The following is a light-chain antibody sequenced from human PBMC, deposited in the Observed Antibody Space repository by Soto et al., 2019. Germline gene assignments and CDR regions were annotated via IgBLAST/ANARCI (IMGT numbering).Light chain of an antibody. CDR2: EVS. V-gene: IGLV2-14*01. CDR3: SSYTITSPYV. J-gene: IGLJ1*01. Sequence: QSVLTQPASVSGSPGQAITISCSGSNSDVGAYRYVSWYQQHPGKAPKLMIYEVSNRPSGVSERFSGSKSGNTASLTIFGLQAEDEADYYCSSYTITSPYVFGTGNKVTVL. CDR1: NSDVGAYRY.